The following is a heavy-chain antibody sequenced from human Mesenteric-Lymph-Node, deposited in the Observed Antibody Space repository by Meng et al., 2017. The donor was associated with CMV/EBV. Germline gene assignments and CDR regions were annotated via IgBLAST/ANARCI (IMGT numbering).Heavy chain of an antibody. CDR1: GFTFSSYG. D-gene: IGHD4-23*01. CDR2: IKADGSDK. CDR3: ARWVRALDY. Sequence: GESLKISCAASGFTFSSYGMHWVRQAPGKGLEWVANIKADGSDKYSVDSVKGRFTISRDNAKNSLYLQMNSLRAEDTAIYYCARWVRALDYWGQGTLVTVSS. V-gene: IGHV3-7*01. J-gene: IGHJ4*02.